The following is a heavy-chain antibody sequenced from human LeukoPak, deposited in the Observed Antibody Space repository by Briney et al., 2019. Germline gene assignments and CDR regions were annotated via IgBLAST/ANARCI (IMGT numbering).Heavy chain of an antibody. CDR3: VSPKYSSAWFFVY. J-gene: IGHJ4*02. D-gene: IGHD6-19*01. Sequence: GGSLRLSCAASGFTFSSYAMSWVRQAPGRGLEWVSAISGSGGSTYYADSVKGRFTISRDNSKNTLYLQMNSLRAEDTAVYYCVSPKYSSAWFFVYWGQGTLVTVSS. CDR1: GFTFSSYA. CDR2: ISGSGGST. V-gene: IGHV3-23*01.